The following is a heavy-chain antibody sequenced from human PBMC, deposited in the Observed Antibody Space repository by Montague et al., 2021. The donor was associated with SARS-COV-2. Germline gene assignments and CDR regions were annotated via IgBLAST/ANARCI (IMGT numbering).Heavy chain of an antibody. D-gene: IGHD2-15*01. V-gene: IGHV4-34*01. CDR3: ARIINHLDSDGPPSLFDH. Sequence: SETLSLTCAVYSGSLSGYYWSWIRQAPGKGLEWIGEINYSGDTYYNPSLTSRVTISMDTSESQFSLELSSVTAADTAVYYCARIINHLDSDGPPSLFDHWGQGIRVTASS. CDR2: INYSGDT. CDR1: SGSLSGYY. J-gene: IGHJ4*02.